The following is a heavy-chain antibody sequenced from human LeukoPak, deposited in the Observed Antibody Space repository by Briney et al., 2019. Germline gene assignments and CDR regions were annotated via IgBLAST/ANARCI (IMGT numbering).Heavy chain of an antibody. CDR3: VRLFVQEPSGWFDP. Sequence: ASVKVSCKTSGYSFSSYEINWVRQPPGQGLEWMGWMNPNSENTAYAQKFQGRITMTRDASIRTAYMELNSLRSEDTAVYYCVRLFVQEPSGWFDPWGQGTLVTVS. CDR2: MNPNSENT. D-gene: IGHD3-10*01. V-gene: IGHV1-8*01. CDR1: GYSFSSYE. J-gene: IGHJ5*02.